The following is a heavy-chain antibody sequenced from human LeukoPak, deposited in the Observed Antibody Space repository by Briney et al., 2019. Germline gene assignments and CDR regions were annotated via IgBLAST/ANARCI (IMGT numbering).Heavy chain of an antibody. CDR1: GLTFSDEY. V-gene: IGHV3-11*04. D-gene: IGHD6-19*01. CDR2: ISNTGDFI. J-gene: IGHJ4*02. CDR3: ARVGTKAGPDDY. Sequence: GGSLRLSCAASGLTFSDEYMSWIRQAPGKGLEWVSYISNTGDFIAYADSVKGRFTISRDNAKNSLYLQMNSLRAEDTAVYYCARVGTKAGPDDYWGQGTLVTVSS.